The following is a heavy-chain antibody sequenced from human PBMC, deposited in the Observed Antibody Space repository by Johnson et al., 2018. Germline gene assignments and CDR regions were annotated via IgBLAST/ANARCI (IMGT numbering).Heavy chain of an antibody. CDR1: GYTFTSYY. CDR2: INPSGGST. Sequence: QVQLVETGAEVKKPGASVKVSCKASGYTFTSYYMHWVRQVPGQGLEWMGIINPSGGSTSYAQKFQGRVTMTRDTSTGTVDMELSSLRSEDTAVYYCAREIYGMDVWGQGTTVTVSS. J-gene: IGHJ6*02. CDR3: AREIYGMDV. V-gene: IGHV1-46*01.